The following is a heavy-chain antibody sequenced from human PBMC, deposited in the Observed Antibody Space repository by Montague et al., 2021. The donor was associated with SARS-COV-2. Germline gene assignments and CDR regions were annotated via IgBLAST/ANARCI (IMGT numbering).Heavy chain of an antibody. V-gene: IGHV3-7*01. CDR1: GFIFSGYA. D-gene: IGHD3-10*01. Sequence: SLRLSCAAYGFIFSGYAMTWVRQAPGKGLEWVAYIKQDGSEQYYVDSVRGRFTISKDNAKNSLYLQMNSLRVEDTAMYYCVRERAFYFASGTYSRNNWFDPWGQGTLVTVSS. J-gene: IGHJ5*02. CDR3: VRERAFYFASGTYSRNNWFDP. CDR2: IKQDGSEQ.